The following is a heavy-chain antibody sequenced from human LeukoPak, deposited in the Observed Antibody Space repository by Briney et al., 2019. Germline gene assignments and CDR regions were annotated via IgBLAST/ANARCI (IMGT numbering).Heavy chain of an antibody. CDR1: GGSVSSYY. J-gene: IGHJ4*02. CDR2: IYYIGST. Sequence: SETVSLTCTVSGGSVSSYYWSWIRQPPGKGLEWIGYIYYIGSTNYNPSLKSRVTISVDTSKNQFSLKLSSVTAADTAVYYCARDAEVAGFDYWGQGTLVTVSS. D-gene: IGHD6-19*01. CDR3: ARDAEVAGFDY. V-gene: IGHV4-59*02.